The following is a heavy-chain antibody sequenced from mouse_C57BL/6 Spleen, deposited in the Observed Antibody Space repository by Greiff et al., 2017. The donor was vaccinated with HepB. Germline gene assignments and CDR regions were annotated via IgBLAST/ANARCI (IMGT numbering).Heavy chain of an antibody. Sequence: EVQLVESGGGLVQPGGSLSLSCAASGFTFTDYYMSWVRQPPGKALEWLGFIRNKANGYTTEYSASVKGRFTISRDNSQSILYLQMNALRAEDSATYYCARYEGRDGYFDYWGQGTTLTVSS. CDR1: GFTFTDYY. CDR3: ARYEGRDGYFDY. J-gene: IGHJ2*01. CDR2: IRNKANGYTT. V-gene: IGHV7-3*01. D-gene: IGHD1-1*01.